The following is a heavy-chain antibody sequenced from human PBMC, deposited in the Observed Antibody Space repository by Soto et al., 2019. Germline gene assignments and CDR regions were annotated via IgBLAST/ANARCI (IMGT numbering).Heavy chain of an antibody. CDR2: IYWDDDK. CDR3: THSRCGGDCLPSYSSHYYSGMDV. D-gene: IGHD2-21*02. CDR1: GFSLNTGGVG. V-gene: IGHV2-5*02. Sequence: QITLMESGPTLVNPTQTLTLTCTFSGFSLNTGGVGVGWIRQPPGKALEWLALIYWDDDKRYSPSLRSRLTITKDTSKTQVVLTLTNMDPVDTATYYCTHSRCGGDCLPSYSSHYYSGMDVWGQGTTVTVSS. J-gene: IGHJ6*02.